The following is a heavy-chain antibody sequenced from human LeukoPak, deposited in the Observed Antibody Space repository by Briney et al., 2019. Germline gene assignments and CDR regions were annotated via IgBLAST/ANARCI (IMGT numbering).Heavy chain of an antibody. CDR3: AKDGTYYYDSSGYSFDY. J-gene: IGHJ4*02. Sequence: GGSLRLSCAASGFTFSSYGMHWVRQAPGKGLEWVAFTRYDGSNKYYADSVKGRFTISRDNSKNTLYLQMNSLRAEDTAVYYCAKDGTYYYDSSGYSFDYWGQGTLVTVSS. D-gene: IGHD3-22*01. CDR1: GFTFSSYG. V-gene: IGHV3-30*02. CDR2: TRYDGSNK.